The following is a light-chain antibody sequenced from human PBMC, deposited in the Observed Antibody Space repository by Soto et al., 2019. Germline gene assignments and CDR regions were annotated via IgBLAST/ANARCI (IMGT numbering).Light chain of an antibody. J-gene: IGKJ4*01. CDR3: QQYDNWPLT. Sequence: EIVMTQSPATLSVSPGERATLSCRSSQSLGTNLAWYQQRPGQAPRLLIYAASTRATGVPARFSGSGSGTEFTLTISSLQSEDFAVYYCQQYDNWPLTFGGGTKVDI. V-gene: IGKV3-15*01. CDR1: QSLGTN. CDR2: AAS.